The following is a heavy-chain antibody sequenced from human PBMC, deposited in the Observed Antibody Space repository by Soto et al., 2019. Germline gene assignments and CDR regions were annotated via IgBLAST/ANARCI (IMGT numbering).Heavy chain of an antibody. D-gene: IGHD2-21*02. Sequence: QVQLVQSGAEVKKPGASVKVSCKASGYTFTSYAMHWVRQAPGQRLEWMGWINPGNGNTKYSQKFQGRVTITRDTSASTAYMELSSLRSEDTAVYYCARSIVVVTALDYWGQGTLVTVSS. J-gene: IGHJ4*02. CDR2: INPGNGNT. CDR1: GYTFTSYA. CDR3: ARSIVVVTALDY. V-gene: IGHV1-3*01.